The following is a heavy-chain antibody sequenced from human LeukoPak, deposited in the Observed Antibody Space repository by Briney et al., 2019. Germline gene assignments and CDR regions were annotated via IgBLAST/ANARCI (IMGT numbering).Heavy chain of an antibody. Sequence: PSETLSLTCTVSGGSISSYYRSWIRQPPGKGLEWIGEINHSGSTNYNPSLKSRVTISVDTSKNQFSLKLSSVTAADTAVYYCARGRARGVKVSSTKVSPPFYGYWGQGTLVTVSS. J-gene: IGHJ4*02. V-gene: IGHV4-34*01. CDR3: ARGRARGVKVSSTKVSPPFYGY. D-gene: IGHD3-10*01. CDR2: INHSGST. CDR1: GGSISSYY.